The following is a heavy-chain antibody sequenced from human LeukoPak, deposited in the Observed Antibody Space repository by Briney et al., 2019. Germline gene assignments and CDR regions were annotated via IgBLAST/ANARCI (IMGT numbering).Heavy chain of an antibody. V-gene: IGHV1-18*01. CDR1: GYTFISYG. CDR2: ISPCNGNT. D-gene: IGHD5-24*01. CDR3: ARDTALATTDY. J-gene: IGHJ4*02. Sequence: ASVKVSCKASGYTFISYGINWVRQAPGQGLEWMGWISPCNGNTNYTQKFQGRVTMTTDTSTSTAYMELRSLRSDDTAVYYRARDTALATTDYWGQGTLVTVSS.